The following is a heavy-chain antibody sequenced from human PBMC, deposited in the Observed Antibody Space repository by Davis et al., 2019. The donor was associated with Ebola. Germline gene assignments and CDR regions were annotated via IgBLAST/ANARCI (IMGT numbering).Heavy chain of an antibody. D-gene: IGHD6-6*01. CDR3: ARDPGIAALENAFDI. V-gene: IGHV4-38-2*02. CDR2: IYHSGST. J-gene: IGHJ3*02. Sequence: PSETLSLTCTVSGYSISSGYYWGWIRQPPGKGLEWIGSIYHSGSTYYNPSLKSRVTISVDTSKNQFSLKLSSVTAADTAVYYCARDPGIAALENAFDIWGQGTMVTVSS. CDR1: GYSISSGYY.